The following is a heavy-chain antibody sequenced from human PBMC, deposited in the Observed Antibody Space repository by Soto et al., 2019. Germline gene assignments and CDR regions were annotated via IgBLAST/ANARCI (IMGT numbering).Heavy chain of an antibody. CDR1: GGSISSSNC. CDR2: IYHSGST. J-gene: IGHJ6*02. D-gene: IGHD3-10*01. Sequence: SETLSLTCAVSGGSISSSNCWSWVRQPPGKGLEWIGEIYHSGSTNYNPSLKSRVTISVDRSKNQFSLKLSSVTAADTAVYYCARNRIRGVIQYYYYGMDVWGQGTTVTVSS. CDR3: ARNRIRGVIQYYYYGMDV. V-gene: IGHV4-4*02.